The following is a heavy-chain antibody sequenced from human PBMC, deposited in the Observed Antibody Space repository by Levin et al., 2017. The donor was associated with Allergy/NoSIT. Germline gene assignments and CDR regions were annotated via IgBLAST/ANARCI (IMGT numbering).Heavy chain of an antibody. CDR1: CGSIRSGDYY. D-gene: IGHD2-15*01. Sequence: SLTLSLPCTVSCGSIRSGDYYWSWIRQPAGKELEWIGHIYSRGATNYNPSLTSRVPISVDTSKTQFSLKLYSVTAADTAVYYCARSLGYFEWYFDLWGRGTLVSVSS. CDR2: IYSRGAT. J-gene: IGHJ2*01. V-gene: IGHV4-61*09. CDR3: ARSLGYFEWYFDL.